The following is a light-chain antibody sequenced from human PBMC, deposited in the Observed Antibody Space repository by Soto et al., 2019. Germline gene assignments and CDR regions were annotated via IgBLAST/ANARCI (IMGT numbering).Light chain of an antibody. V-gene: IGKV1-9*01. CDR3: QHRNSHPRT. CDR1: QGISSY. J-gene: IGKJ1*01. CDR2: AAS. Sequence: IELTQSPSSLSASVGERVTISCRASQGISSYLAWYQQKPGKAPKLLIYAASTWPTGLPSRFSGSGSGTDFTLTSSSLHPEVVATYYYQHRNSHPRTFGQGTKVEIK.